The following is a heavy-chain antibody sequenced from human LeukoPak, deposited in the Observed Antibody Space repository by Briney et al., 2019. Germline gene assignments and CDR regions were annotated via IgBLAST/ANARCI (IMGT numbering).Heavy chain of an antibody. CDR2: INHSGST. Sequence: SETLSLTCTVSGGSISSGGYYWSWIRQPPGKGLEWIGEINHSGSTNYNPSLKSRVTISVDTSKNQFSLKLSSVTAADTAVYYCARVRPCGGDCYSTMDYWGQGTLVTVSS. D-gene: IGHD2-21*02. CDR1: GGSISSGGYY. V-gene: IGHV4-39*07. J-gene: IGHJ4*02. CDR3: ARVRPCGGDCYSTMDY.